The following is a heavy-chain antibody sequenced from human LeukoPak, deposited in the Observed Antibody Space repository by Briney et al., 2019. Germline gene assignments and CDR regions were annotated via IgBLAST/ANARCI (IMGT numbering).Heavy chain of an antibody. CDR3: ARDSDYGDGFDY. Sequence: GGCLRLSCAASGFTFSTYGVHWVREAPGKGLEWVAVIWHDGSSKYYADSVKGRFLLSRDNSLNTVYLQMNNLRAEDTAVYYCARDSDYGDGFDYWGQGTLVTVSS. D-gene: IGHD4-17*01. V-gene: IGHV3-33*01. CDR1: GFTFSTYG. CDR2: IWHDGSSK. J-gene: IGHJ4*02.